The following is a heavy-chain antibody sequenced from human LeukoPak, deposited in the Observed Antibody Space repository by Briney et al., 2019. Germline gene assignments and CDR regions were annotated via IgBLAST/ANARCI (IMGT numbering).Heavy chain of an antibody. Sequence: SVKVSCKASGGTFSSYAISWVRQAPGQGLEWMGGIIPIFGTANYAQKFQGGVTITADESTSTAYMELSSLRSEDTAAYYCARDSSGSDVYYGMDVWGQGTTVTVSS. CDR3: ARDSSGSDVYYGMDV. J-gene: IGHJ6*02. V-gene: IGHV1-69*13. CDR1: GGTFSSYA. CDR2: IIPIFGTA. D-gene: IGHD6-6*01.